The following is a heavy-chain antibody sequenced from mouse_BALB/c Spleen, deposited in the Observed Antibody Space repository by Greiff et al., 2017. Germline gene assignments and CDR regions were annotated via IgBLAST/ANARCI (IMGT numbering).Heavy chain of an antibody. J-gene: IGHJ3*01. D-gene: IGHD4-1*01. CDR1: GYTFTDYA. CDR2: ISTYYGNT. V-gene: IGHV1-67*01. Sequence: QVQLKQSGPELVRPGVSVKISCKGSGYTFTDYAMHWVKQSHAKSLEWIGVISTYYGNTNYNQKFKGKATMTVDKSSSTAYMELARLTSEDSAIYYCARTGTGPWFAYWGQGTLVTVSA. CDR3: ARTGTGPWFAY.